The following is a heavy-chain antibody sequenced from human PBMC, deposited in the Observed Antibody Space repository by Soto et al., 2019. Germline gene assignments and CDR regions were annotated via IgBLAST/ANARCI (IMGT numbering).Heavy chain of an antibody. CDR3: ARLNYAYYGMDV. D-gene: IGHD3-16*01. J-gene: IGHJ6*02. CDR1: GYTFTSHG. V-gene: IGHV1-18*01. CDR2: ISPYSGKT. Sequence: ASVKVSCKDSGYTFTSHGISWVRQAPGQGLEWMGWISPYSGKTKYGQKVQGRVTMTTDTSTSTAYMELRSLRSDDTAVYYCARLNYAYYGMDVWGQVTTVPV.